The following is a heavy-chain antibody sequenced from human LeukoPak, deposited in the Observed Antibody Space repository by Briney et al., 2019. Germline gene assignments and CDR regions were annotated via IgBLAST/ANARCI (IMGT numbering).Heavy chain of an antibody. CDR2: INTNSGST. Sequence: ASVKVSCTAPGYTFTTYNSNWVRHTPGLGPERVGWINTNSGSTGYAQKFLGRVTMTRNTSIDAAYLQVSSLTSEGTAVYYCARGPNKFDGGNSGSAWFDPWGQGSLVTVSS. CDR1: GYTFTTYN. D-gene: IGHD4-23*01. CDR3: ARGPNKFDGGNSGSAWFDP. J-gene: IGHJ5*02. V-gene: IGHV1-8*01.